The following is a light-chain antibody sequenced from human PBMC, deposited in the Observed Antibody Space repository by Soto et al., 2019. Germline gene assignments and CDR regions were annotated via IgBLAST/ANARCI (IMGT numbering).Light chain of an antibody. J-gene: IGKJ5*01. Sequence: EFVLTQSRGTLSLSPGERSTLSCMALQSVNNYLGWYQQKPGQAPRLLIYDASNRATGIPARFSGSGAGTDFTLTVSSLEPEDFEVYYCQQRSSWPITFGQGTRLEIK. CDR1: QSVNNY. V-gene: IGKV3-11*01. CDR2: DAS. CDR3: QQRSSWPIT.